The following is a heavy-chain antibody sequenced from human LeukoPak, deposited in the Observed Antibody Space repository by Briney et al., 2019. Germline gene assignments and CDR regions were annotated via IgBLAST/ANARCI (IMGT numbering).Heavy chain of an antibody. CDR3: ARNSAYSSSSGTNL. CDR1: GGSFTGYY. J-gene: IGHJ4*02. CDR2: INHSRSS. V-gene: IGHV4-34*01. D-gene: IGHD6-6*01. Sequence: SETLSLTCAVYGGSFTGYYWNWIRQPPGKGLEWGGEINHSRSSNYNPSLKSRVTISVDTSKRQFSLTLTSVTAADTAGYFCARNSAYSSSSGTNLWGQGTLVSVSS.